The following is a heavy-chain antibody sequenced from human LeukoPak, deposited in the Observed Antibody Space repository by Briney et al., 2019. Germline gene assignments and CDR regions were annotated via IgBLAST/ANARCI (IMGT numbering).Heavy chain of an antibody. CDR2: ISGSGGNT. CDR3: AKETYSSSSGMGSDFDY. Sequence: GGSLRLSCAASGITFSSYAMNWVRQAPGKGLEWVSAISGSGGNTYYADSVKGRFTISRDNSKNTLYLQMNSLRAEDTAIYYCAKETYSSSSGMGSDFDYWGQGTLVTVSS. V-gene: IGHV3-23*01. J-gene: IGHJ4*02. D-gene: IGHD6-6*01. CDR1: GITFSSYA.